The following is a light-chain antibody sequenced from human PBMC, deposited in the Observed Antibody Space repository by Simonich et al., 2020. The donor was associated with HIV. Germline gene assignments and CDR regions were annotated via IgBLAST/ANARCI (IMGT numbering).Light chain of an antibody. CDR2: DAS. Sequence: EVVLTQSPATLSLSPGERATLSCRASQIVISYLAWYQQKPGQAPRLLIYDASNRATGIPARVSGSGSWTDFTLTISSLEPEDFAVYYCQQRSNWPPWTFGQGTKVEIK. CDR3: QQRSNWPPWT. CDR1: QIVISY. V-gene: IGKV3-11*01. J-gene: IGKJ1*01.